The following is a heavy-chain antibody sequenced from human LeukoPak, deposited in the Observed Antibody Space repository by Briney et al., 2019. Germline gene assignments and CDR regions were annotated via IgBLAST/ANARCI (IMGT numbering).Heavy chain of an antibody. D-gene: IGHD4-17*01. CDR2: ISGSGGST. CDR1: GFTFSSYA. CDR3: ARGNGDYVSLFDY. Sequence: GGSLRLSCEASGFTFSSYAMSWVRQAPGEGLEWVSSISGSGGSTYYADSVKGRFTISRDNSKNTLNLQMNGLRAEDTALYYCARGNGDYVSLFDYWGQGTLVTVSS. J-gene: IGHJ4*02. V-gene: IGHV3-23*01.